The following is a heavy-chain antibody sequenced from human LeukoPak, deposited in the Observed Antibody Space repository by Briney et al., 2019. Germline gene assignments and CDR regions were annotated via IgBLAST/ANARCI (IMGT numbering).Heavy chain of an antibody. J-gene: IGHJ4*02. D-gene: IGHD2-15*01. CDR1: GFTFSSYA. CDR3: AKQLGYCSDGSCYFPY. Sequence: PGGSLRLSCAASGFTFSSYAMSWVRQAPGKGLEWVSTISGTGGSTYYADSVKGRFTISRDSSKSTLCLQMNSLRAEDTAVYYCAKQLGYCSDGSCYFPYWGQGTLVTVSS. CDR2: ISGTGGST. V-gene: IGHV3-23*01.